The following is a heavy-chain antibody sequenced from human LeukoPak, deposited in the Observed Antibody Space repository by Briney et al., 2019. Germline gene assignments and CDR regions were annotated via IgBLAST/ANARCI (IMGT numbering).Heavy chain of an antibody. CDR3: AREGGPYRPLDY. CDR2: VNLQGST. Sequence: SETLSLACGVSGGSITNTNYWTWVRQPPGKGLEWIGEVNLQGSTNYNPSLMGRVAISVDTSENHISLQLTSVTAADTAVYYCAREGGPYRPLDYSGQGTLVTVSS. CDR1: GGSITNTNY. V-gene: IGHV4-4*02. J-gene: IGHJ4*02.